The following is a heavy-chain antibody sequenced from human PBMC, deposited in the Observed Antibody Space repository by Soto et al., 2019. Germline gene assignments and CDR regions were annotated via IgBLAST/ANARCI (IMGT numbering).Heavy chain of an antibody. J-gene: IGHJ4*02. CDR2: INHSGST. CDR3: ASARFSSSFGY. D-gene: IGHD6-6*01. V-gene: IGHV4-34*01. Sequence: SETLSLTCAVYGGSFSGYYWSWIRQPPGKGLEWIGEINHSGSTNYNPSLKSRVTISVDTSKNQFSLKLSSVTAADTAVYYCASARFSSSFGYWAQGTLVTVSS. CDR1: GGSFSGYY.